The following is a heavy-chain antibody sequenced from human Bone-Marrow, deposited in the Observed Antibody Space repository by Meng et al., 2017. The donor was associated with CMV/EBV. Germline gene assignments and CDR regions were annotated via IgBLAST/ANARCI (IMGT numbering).Heavy chain of an antibody. Sequence: SETLSLTCTVSGDSIDNYYWNWIRRPPGKGLEWIGYVHYSGSTIYNPSLKSRVTISLHTSKSQFSLSLSSVTAADTAVYYCARWASGSRHFDYWGQGTLVTGSS. CDR3: ARWASGSRHFDY. D-gene: IGHD3-10*01. V-gene: IGHV4-59*01. CDR2: VHYSGST. J-gene: IGHJ4*02. CDR1: GDSIDNYY.